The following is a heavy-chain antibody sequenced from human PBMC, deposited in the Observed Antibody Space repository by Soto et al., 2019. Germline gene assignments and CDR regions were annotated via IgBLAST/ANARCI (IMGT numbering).Heavy chain of an antibody. V-gene: IGHV3-15*01. J-gene: IGHJ4*02. CDR3: TTGLSNGYYNFDY. CDR2: IKGEADGGTT. CDR1: GFTFSNAW. Sequence: HLVESGGGLVKPGGSLRLSCAASGFTFSNAWMSWVRQAPGKGLEWVGRIKGEADGGTTDYAAPVKGRITISRDHSKDTLYLQMTSLKTEDTAVYYCTTGLSNGYYNFDYWGQGTPVTVSS. D-gene: IGHD3-22*01.